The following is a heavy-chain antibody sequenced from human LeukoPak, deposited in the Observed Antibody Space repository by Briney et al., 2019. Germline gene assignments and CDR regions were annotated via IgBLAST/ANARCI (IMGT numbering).Heavy chain of an antibody. CDR2: INSDGSST. CDR3: AREWRGYYYDSGGYYLLDAFDI. V-gene: IGHV3-74*01. Sequence: GGSLRLSCAAPGFTFSSYWMHWVRQAPGKGLVWVSRINSDGSSTSYADSVKGRFTISRDNAKNTLYLQMNSLRADDTAVYYCAREWRGYYYDSGGYYLLDAFDIWGQGTMVIVSS. J-gene: IGHJ3*02. CDR1: GFTFSSYW. D-gene: IGHD3-22*01.